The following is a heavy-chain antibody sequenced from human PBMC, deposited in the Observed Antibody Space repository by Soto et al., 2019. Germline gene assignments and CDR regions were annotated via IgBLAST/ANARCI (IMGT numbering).Heavy chain of an antibody. V-gene: IGHV1-2*04. J-gene: IGHJ6*02. Sequence: ASVKVSCKASGYTFTGYYMHWVRQAPGQGLEWMGWINPNSGGTNYAQKFQGWVTMTRDTSISTAYMELSRLRSDDTAVYYCARGSYDFWSGFRLYYYYGMDVWGQGTTVT. CDR1: GYTFTGYY. CDR3: ARGSYDFWSGFRLYYYYGMDV. D-gene: IGHD3-3*01. CDR2: INPNSGGT.